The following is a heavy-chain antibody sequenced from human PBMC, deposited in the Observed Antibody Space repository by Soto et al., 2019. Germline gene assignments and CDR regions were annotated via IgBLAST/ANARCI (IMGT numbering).Heavy chain of an antibody. CDR3: ARRSIFVPSWVDP. J-gene: IGHJ5*02. CDR2: VNHAGST. Sequence: QVQLQQWGAGLLQPSETLSLTCAVYGGSFTNYFWSWIRPSPGQGLEWIGEVNHAGSTNYNPSLKSRVTISVDTPKNQFSLNLSSVTAADTAVYYCARRSIFVPSWVDPWCQGTLVTVSS. V-gene: IGHV4-34*01. D-gene: IGHD3-9*01. CDR1: GGSFTNYF.